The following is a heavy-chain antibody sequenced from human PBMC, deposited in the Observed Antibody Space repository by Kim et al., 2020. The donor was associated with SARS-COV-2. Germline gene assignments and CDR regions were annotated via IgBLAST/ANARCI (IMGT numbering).Heavy chain of an antibody. D-gene: IGHD1-26*01. Sequence: SETLSLTCAVSGGSISSSNWWSWVRQPPGKGLEWIGEIYHSGSTNYNPSLKSRVTISVDKSKNQFSLKLSAVTAADTAVYYCAREGSGSYCLDYWGQGTLVTVSS. CDR2: IYHSGST. CDR3: AREGSGSYCLDY. V-gene: IGHV4-4*02. J-gene: IGHJ4*02. CDR1: GGSISSSNW.